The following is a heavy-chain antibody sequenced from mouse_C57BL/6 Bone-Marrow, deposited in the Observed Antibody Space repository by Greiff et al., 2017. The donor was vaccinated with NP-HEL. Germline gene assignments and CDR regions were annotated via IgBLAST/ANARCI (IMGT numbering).Heavy chain of an antibody. CDR2: ISSGGSYT. CDR1: GFTFSSYG. CDR3: ARRGYGSSYGFAY. J-gene: IGHJ3*01. V-gene: IGHV5-6*02. D-gene: IGHD1-1*01. Sequence: EVKVVESGGDLVKPGGSLKLSCAASGFTFSSYGMSWVRQTPDKRLEWVATISSGGSYTYYPDSVKGRFTISRDNAKNTLYLQMSSLKSEDTAMYYCARRGYGSSYGFAYWGQGTLVTVSA.